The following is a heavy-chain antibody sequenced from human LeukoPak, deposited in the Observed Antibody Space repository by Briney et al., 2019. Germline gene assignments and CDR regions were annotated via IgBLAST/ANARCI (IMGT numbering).Heavy chain of an antibody. CDR1: GFTFSSYD. D-gene: IGHD3-10*01. CDR3: ARELRGLYVLIDY. J-gene: IGHJ4*02. Sequence: GGSLRLSCAASGFTFSSYDMHWVRQATGKGLEWVSAIGTAGDTYYPGSVKGRFTISRDNAKNSLYLQMNSLRAEDTAVYYCARELRGLYVLIDYWGQGTLVTVSS. CDR2: IGTAGDT. V-gene: IGHV3-13*01.